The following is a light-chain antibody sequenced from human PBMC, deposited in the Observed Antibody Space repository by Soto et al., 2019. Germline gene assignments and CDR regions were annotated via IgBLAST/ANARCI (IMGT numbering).Light chain of an antibody. CDR3: SSYTDSTNYV. J-gene: IGLJ1*01. CDR1: SGDVGTRNF. CDR2: QVT. Sequence: QSVLTQPASVSGSPGQSITISCTGTSGDVGTRNFVSWYQQHPGKAPKLMIYQVTNRPSGVSNRFSGSKSGNTASLTISGLQAEDEADYYCSSYTDSTNYVFGTGTKVTV. V-gene: IGLV2-14*01.